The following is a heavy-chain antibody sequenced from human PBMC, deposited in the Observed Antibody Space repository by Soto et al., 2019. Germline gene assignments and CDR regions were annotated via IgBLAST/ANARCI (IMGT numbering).Heavy chain of an antibody. J-gene: IGHJ6*02. Sequence: QVQLVQSGAEVKKPGSSVKVSCKASGGTFSSYAISWVRQAPGQGLEWMGGIIPIFGTANYAQKFQCRVTITADESTSTAYMELSSLRSEDTAVYYCARARDYGSGSYIGPYYYYGMDVWGQGTTVTVSS. D-gene: IGHD3-10*01. CDR2: IIPIFGTA. CDR1: GGTFSSYA. CDR3: ARARDYGSGSYIGPYYYYGMDV. V-gene: IGHV1-69*01.